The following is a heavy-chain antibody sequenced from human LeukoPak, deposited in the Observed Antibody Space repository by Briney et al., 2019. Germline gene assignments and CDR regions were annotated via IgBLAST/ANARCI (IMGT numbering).Heavy chain of an antibody. D-gene: IGHD6-19*01. Sequence: SETLSLTCTVSGGSISSYYWSWIRQPPGKGLEWIGYIYYSGSTNYNPSLKSRVTISVDTSKNQFSLKLSSVTAADTAVYYCARHLAVATRPDAFDIWGQGTMITVSS. J-gene: IGHJ3*02. CDR1: GGSISSYY. CDR3: ARHLAVATRPDAFDI. V-gene: IGHV4-59*08. CDR2: IYYSGST.